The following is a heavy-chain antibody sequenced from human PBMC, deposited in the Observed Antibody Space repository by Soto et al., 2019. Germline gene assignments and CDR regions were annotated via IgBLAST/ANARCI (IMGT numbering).Heavy chain of an antibody. CDR1: GYTFFTYD. D-gene: IGHD5-12*01. Sequence: QVHLVQSGVEVKTPGASVKVSCQASGYTFFTYDISWVRQAPGQGLEWMGWISTYSGDTKYEQKFQGRVTITTDTSTTTAYLELRSLTSDDTAVYYCARHHGPTTSENWFDPWGQGTLVTVSS. J-gene: IGHJ5*02. CDR2: ISTYSGDT. V-gene: IGHV1-18*01. CDR3: ARHHGPTTSENWFDP.